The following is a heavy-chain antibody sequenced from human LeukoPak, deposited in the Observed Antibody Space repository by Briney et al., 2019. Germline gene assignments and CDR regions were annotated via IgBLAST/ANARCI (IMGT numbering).Heavy chain of an antibody. J-gene: IGHJ5*02. CDR3: ARDSLGPYYDFWSGP. V-gene: IGHV3-23*01. CDR2: ISGSGGST. D-gene: IGHD3-3*01. Sequence: GGSLRLSCAASGFTFSSYAMSWVRQAPGKGLEWVSAISGSGGSTYYADSVKGRFTISRDNSKNTLYLQMNSLRAEDTAVYYCARDSLGPYYDFWSGPWGQGTLVTVSS. CDR1: GFTFSSYA.